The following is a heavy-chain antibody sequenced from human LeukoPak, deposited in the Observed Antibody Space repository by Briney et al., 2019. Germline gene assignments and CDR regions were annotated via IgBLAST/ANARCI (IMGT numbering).Heavy chain of an antibody. J-gene: IGHJ6*02. V-gene: IGHV4-34*01. CDR3: ARERIIVVVPAASYYYYGMDV. CDR1: GGSFSGYY. D-gene: IGHD2-2*01. Sequence: SETLSLTCAVYGGSFSGYYWSWIRQPPGKGLEWIGEINHSGSTNYNPSLKSRVTISVDTSKNQFSLKLSSVTAADTAVYYCARERIIVVVPAASYYYYGMDVWGQGTLVTVSS. CDR2: INHSGST.